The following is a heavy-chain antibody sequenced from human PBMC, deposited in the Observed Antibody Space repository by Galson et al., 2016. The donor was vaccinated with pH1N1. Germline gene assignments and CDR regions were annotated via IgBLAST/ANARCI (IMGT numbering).Heavy chain of an antibody. CDR1: GYEFGRYW. CDR3: ARRTISARPGWFDS. V-gene: IGHV5-51*01. D-gene: IGHD6-6*01. Sequence: QSGAEVKKPGESLKISCKGSGYEFGRYWIVWVRQMPGKGLEYMGTIYPDDSDTRYHPAFQGQVIISGDRSINAVYLQWSSLKASDLGIYYCARRTISARPGWFDSWGQGTLVTVSS. CDR2: IYPDDSDT. J-gene: IGHJ5*01.